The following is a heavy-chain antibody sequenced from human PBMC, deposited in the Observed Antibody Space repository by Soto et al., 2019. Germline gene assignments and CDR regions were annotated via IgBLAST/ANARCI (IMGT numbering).Heavy chain of an antibody. CDR1: GYTFTSYG. J-gene: IGHJ5*02. V-gene: IGHV1-18*01. Sequence: QVPLVQSGAEVKKPGASVKVSCKASGYTFTSYGISWVRQAPGQGLEWMGWISAYNGNTNYAQKLQGRVTMTTDTSTSTAYMELRSLRSDDTAVYYCASTHRTGVAATYWFDPWGQGTLVTVSS. D-gene: IGHD2-15*01. CDR3: ASTHRTGVAATYWFDP. CDR2: ISAYNGNT.